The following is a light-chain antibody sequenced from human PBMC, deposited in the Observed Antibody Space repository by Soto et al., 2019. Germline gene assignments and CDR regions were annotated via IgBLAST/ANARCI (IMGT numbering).Light chain of an antibody. CDR1: QYVRNW. V-gene: IGKV1-5*03. J-gene: IGKJ1*01. Sequence: DIQMTQSPSTLSASVGDGVTISCRASQYVRNWLAWYQQKPGKAPRLLISKASSLQDGVPSRFSGSGSGTQFTLNITSLQPDDVATYYGQQYNTFSRTFGQGTRVDIK. CDR2: KAS. CDR3: QQYNTFSRT.